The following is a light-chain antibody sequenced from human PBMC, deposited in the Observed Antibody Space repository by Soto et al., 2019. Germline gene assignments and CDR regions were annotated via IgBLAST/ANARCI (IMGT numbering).Light chain of an antibody. J-gene: IGKJ1*01. V-gene: IGKV3-20*01. CDR1: QSISSSY. CDR3: PRT. CDR2: GAS. Sequence: ELGLTQSLGTLSLAPGERSTLSCRASQSISSSYLAWYQQTPRQAPRLVIYGASSRATGIPHRFSGSGSGTDFTLTINRLEPEDFAVYYSPRTFSQGTKVDIK.